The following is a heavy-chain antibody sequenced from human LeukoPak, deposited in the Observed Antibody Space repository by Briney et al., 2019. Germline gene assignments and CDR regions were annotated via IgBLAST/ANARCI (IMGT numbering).Heavy chain of an antibody. CDR2: IYYSGST. CDR1: GGSISSGCYY. D-gene: IGHD3-9*01. J-gene: IGHJ3*02. V-gene: IGHV4-31*03. Sequence: PSETLSLTCTVSGGSISSGCYYWSWIRQHPGKGLEWIGYIYYSGSTYYNPSLKSRVTISVDTSKNQFSLKLSSVTAADTAVYYCASYDILTGYLIWGQGTMVTVSS. CDR3: ASYDILTGYLI.